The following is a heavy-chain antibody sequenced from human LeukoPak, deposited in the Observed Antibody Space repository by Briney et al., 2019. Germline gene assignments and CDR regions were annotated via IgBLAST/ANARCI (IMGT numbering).Heavy chain of an antibody. CDR2: IRSGGDTT. V-gene: IGHV3-23*01. CDR3: AKVRTTYYYDTSECFDY. D-gene: IGHD3-22*01. CDR1: GFSFSSYA. Sequence: PGGSLRLSCAASGFSFSSYAMTWVRQAPGKGLEWVSAIRSGGDTTYYADPVKGRFTISRDNSKHTLLLQMHSLRAEDRAVYYCAKVRTTYYYDTSECFDYWGQETLVTVSS. J-gene: IGHJ4*02.